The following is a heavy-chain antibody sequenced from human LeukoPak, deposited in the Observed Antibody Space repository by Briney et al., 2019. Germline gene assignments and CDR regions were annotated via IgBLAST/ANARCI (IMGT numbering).Heavy chain of an antibody. Sequence: ASVKVSCKASGYTFTSYGISWVRQAPGQGLEWMGWISAYNGNTNYAQKLQGRVTMTADTSTSTAYMELRSLRSDDTAVYYCARDIYDSSGGDAFDIWGQGTMVTVSS. CDR3: ARDIYDSSGGDAFDI. D-gene: IGHD3-22*01. CDR2: ISAYNGNT. J-gene: IGHJ3*02. CDR1: GYTFTSYG. V-gene: IGHV1-18*01.